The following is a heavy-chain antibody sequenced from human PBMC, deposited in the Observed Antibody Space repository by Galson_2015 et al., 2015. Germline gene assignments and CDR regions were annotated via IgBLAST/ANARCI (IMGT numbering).Heavy chain of an antibody. J-gene: IGHJ3*02. Sequence: SLRLSCAASEFTFSSCTMHWVRQAPGKGLEWVAVISYDGSSKYYADSVKGRFTISRDKSRNTLYLQMNSLRAEDTAVYYCARDRVQMATRGFSAFDMWGQGTMVSVSS. CDR1: EFTFSSCT. D-gene: IGHD5-24*01. CDR2: ISYDGSSK. V-gene: IGHV3-30-3*01. CDR3: ARDRVQMATRGFSAFDM.